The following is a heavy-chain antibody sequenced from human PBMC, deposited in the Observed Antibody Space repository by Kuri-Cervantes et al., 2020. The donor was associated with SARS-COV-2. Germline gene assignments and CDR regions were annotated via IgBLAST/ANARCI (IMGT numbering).Heavy chain of an antibody. CDR2: INPNSGGT. Sequence: ASVKVSCKASGYTFTGYYMHWVRQAPGQGLEWMGWINPNSGGTNYAQKFQGWVTMTRDTSISTAYMELSRLRSDVTAVYYCARGTNINYYGMDVWGQGTTVTVSS. CDR1: GYTFTGYY. CDR3: ARGTNINYYGMDV. D-gene: IGHD1/OR15-1a*01. V-gene: IGHV1-2*04. J-gene: IGHJ6*02.